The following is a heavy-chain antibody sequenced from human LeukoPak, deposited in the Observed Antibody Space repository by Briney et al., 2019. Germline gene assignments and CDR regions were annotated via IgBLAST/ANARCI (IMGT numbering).Heavy chain of an antibody. Sequence: GGSLRLSCAASGFTFSSYEMSWVRQAPGKGLEWVSAISGSGGSTYYADSVKGRFTISRDNSKNTLYLQMNSLRAEDTAVYYCAKAQQLYDILTGYYFDYWGQGTLVTVSS. CDR1: GFTFSSYE. J-gene: IGHJ4*02. CDR3: AKAQQLYDILTGYYFDY. V-gene: IGHV3-23*01. D-gene: IGHD3-9*01. CDR2: ISGSGGST.